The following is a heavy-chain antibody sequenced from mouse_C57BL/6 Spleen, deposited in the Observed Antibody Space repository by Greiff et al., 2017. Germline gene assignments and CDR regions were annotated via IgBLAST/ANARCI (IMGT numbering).Heavy chain of an antibody. CDR2: IDPSDSDT. Sequence: QVQLQQPGAELVRPGSSVKLSCKASGYTFTSYWMHWVKQRPIQGLEWIGNIDPSDSDTPYNQKFKDKATLTVDKSSSTAYMQLSSLTSEDSAVYYCASSALLDYGNPYYLDYWGQGTTLTVSS. CDR1: GYTFTSYW. CDR3: ASSALLDYGNPYYLDY. J-gene: IGHJ2*01. D-gene: IGHD2-1*01. V-gene: IGHV1-52*01.